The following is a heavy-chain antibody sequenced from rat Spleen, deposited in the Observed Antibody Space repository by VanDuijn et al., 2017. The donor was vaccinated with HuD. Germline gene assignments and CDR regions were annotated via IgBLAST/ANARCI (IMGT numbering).Heavy chain of an antibody. D-gene: IGHD5-1*01. Sequence: EVQLVESGGGLVQPGRSLKLSCAASGFTFSDYYMAWVRQAPKKGLEWVATISYDGSSTYYRDSVKGRFTISRDNARSTLYLQMNSLRAEDTATYYCTNNWEAYYWGQGVMVTVSS. CDR3: TNNWEAYY. CDR2: ISYDGSST. CDR1: GFTFSDYY. J-gene: IGHJ2*01. V-gene: IGHV5-7*01.